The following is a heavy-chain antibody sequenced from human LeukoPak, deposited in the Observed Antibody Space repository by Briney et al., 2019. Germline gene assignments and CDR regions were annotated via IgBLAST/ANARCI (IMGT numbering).Heavy chain of an antibody. CDR1: GFTFGDYA. CDR2: IRSKAYGGTT. V-gene: IGHV3-49*04. D-gene: IGHD2-2*01. CDR3: TSASDYCSSTSCSTDAFDI. J-gene: IGHJ3*02. Sequence: GGSLRLSCTASGFTFGDYAMNWVRQAPGKGLEWVGFIRSKAYGGTTEYAASVKGRFTISRDDSKSIAYLQMNSLKTEDTAVYYCTSASDYCSSTSCSTDAFDIWGQGTMVTVSS.